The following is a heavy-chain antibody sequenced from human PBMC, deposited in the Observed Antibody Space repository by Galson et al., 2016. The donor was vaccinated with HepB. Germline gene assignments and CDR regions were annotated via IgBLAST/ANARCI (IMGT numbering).Heavy chain of an antibody. CDR2: SYHSGIT. CDR1: SGSITSDYW. CDR3: AKAGHTSGWDRAFEV. V-gene: IGHV4-4*02. D-gene: IGHD6-19*01. Sequence: LSLTCVVSSGSITSDYWWTWVRQPPGKGLEWIGESYHSGITNFSPSLKSRVTISIDKSNDQFSLRLTSVTAADTAVSYCAKAGHTSGWDRAFEVWGQGTKVIVSS. J-gene: IGHJ3*01.